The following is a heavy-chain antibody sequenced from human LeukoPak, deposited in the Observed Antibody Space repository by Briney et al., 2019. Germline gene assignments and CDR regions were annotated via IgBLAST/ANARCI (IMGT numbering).Heavy chain of an antibody. V-gene: IGHV4-31*03. J-gene: IGHJ4*02. D-gene: IGHD1-14*01. Sequence: SETLSLTCTVSGGSISDGGYCWSWIRQHPGKGLEWIGYIYDSGTTYYSPALQSRVTISVDKSDNKFSLKLRSLTAADTAVYYCARGGDRRGFDYWGQGSLVTVSS. CDR1: GGSISDGGYC. CDR2: IYDSGTT. CDR3: ARGGDRRGFDY.